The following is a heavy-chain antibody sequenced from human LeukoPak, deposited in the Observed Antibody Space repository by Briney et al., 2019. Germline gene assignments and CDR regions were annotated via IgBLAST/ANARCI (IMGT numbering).Heavy chain of an antibody. V-gene: IGHV3-23*01. CDR3: ARDYFRSVQQLVLLDY. D-gene: IGHD6-13*01. Sequence: PGGSLRLSCEASGFTFSRFAMTWVRQAPGKGLEWVSTIGGLGESTNYADSVKGRFTISRDNSKNTLYLQVNSLRADDTAVYYCARDYFRSVQQLVLLDYWGQGTLVTVSS. CDR1: GFTFSRFA. J-gene: IGHJ4*02. CDR2: IGGLGEST.